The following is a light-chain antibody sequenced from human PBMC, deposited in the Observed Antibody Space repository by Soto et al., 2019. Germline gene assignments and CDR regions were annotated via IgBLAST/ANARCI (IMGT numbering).Light chain of an antibody. CDR2: EVS. Sequence: QSALTQPASVSGSAGKSITISCTGTSSDVGGYNYVSWYQQHPGKAPKLMIYEVSNRPSGVSNRFSGSKSGNTASLTISGLQAEDEADDYCSSYTSSSTYVFGTGTKLTV. CDR1: SSDVGGYNY. CDR3: SSYTSSSTYV. J-gene: IGLJ1*01. V-gene: IGLV2-14*01.